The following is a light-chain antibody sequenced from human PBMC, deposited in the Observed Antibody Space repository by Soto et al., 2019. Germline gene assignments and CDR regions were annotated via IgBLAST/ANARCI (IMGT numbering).Light chain of an antibody. CDR3: QQYGNSPWT. V-gene: IGKV3-20*01. J-gene: IGKJ1*01. CDR1: QSVSSSY. CDR2: GAS. Sequence: EIVLTQSPGTLSLSPGERATLSCRASQSVSSSYLVWYQQKPGQAPTLLIYGASTRATGIPARFSGSGSGTDFTLTISRLEPEDFAVYYCQQYGNSPWTFGQGTKVEI.